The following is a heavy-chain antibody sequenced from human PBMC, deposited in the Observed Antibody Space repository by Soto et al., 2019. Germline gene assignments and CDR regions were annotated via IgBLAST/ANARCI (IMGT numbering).Heavy chain of an antibody. CDR2: ISGSGGST. D-gene: IGHD3-22*01. J-gene: IGHJ4*02. CDR3: AKLGTYYYDSSGYYVWLYYFDY. V-gene: IGHV3-23*01. Sequence: GGSLRLSCAASGFTFSSYAMSWVRQAPGKGLEWVSAISGSGGSTYYADSVKGRFTISRDNSKNTLYLQMNSLRAEDTAVYYCAKLGTYYYDSSGYYVWLYYFDYWGQGTLVTVSS. CDR1: GFTFSSYA.